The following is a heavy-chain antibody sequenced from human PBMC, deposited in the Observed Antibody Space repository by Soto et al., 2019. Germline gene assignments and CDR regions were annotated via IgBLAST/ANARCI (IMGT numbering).Heavy chain of an antibody. D-gene: IGHD5-18*01. CDR2: IIPIFGTA. CDR3: ATLQRGDSYDYSGYGAFHFDH. V-gene: IGHV1-69*05. Sequence: SVNVSFKSSVGSFSSYAISWVRQAPGRGLECVGWIIPIFGTANYAQKFQGIFTMTRDTSTTTVYMGLSALRSEDTAFYYCATLQRGDSYDYSGYGAFHFDHWGQGTLVTVSS. CDR1: VGSFSSYA. J-gene: IGHJ4*02.